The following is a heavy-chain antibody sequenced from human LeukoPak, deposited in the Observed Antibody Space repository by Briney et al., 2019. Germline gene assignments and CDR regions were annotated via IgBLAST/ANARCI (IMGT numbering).Heavy chain of an antibody. Sequence: ASVKVSCKASGYTFTSYDINWVRQATGQGLEWMGWMNPNSGNTGYAQKFQGRVTVTRNTSISTAYMELSSLRSEDTAVYYCARGDALRYFDWLLYPYYYYGMDVWGQGTTVTVSS. CDR2: MNPNSGNT. CDR1: GYTFTSYD. D-gene: IGHD3-9*01. V-gene: IGHV1-8*01. CDR3: ARGDALRYFDWLLYPYYYYGMDV. J-gene: IGHJ6*02.